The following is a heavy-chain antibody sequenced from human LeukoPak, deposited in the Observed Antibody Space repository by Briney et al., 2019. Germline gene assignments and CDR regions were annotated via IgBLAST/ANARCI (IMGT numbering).Heavy chain of an antibody. Sequence: GGSLRLSCAASGFTFSSYSMNWVRQAPGKGLEWVAFIRYDGSKTYYADSVKGRFTISRDNSKDTLYLQMNSLRVEDTAMYHCAKDMEAAGASFYYMDVWGKGTTVTVSS. CDR3: AKDMEAAGASFYYMDV. D-gene: IGHD2-15*01. CDR2: IRYDGSKT. J-gene: IGHJ6*03. V-gene: IGHV3-30*02. CDR1: GFTFSSYS.